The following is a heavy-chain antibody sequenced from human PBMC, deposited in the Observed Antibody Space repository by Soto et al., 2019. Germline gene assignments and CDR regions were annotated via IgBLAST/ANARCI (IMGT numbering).Heavy chain of an antibody. J-gene: IGHJ6*02. D-gene: IGHD5-18*01. Sequence: ASVKVSCKASGYIFTSYAMYWVRQAPGQSLEWMGWINAGNGNTKYSQKFQGRVTFARDTSASTVYMELSSLTSEDTAVYYCARGGYTYGNHYYGMDVWGQGTTVTVSS. CDR1: GYIFTSYA. V-gene: IGHV1-3*01. CDR3: ARGGYTYGNHYYGMDV. CDR2: INAGNGNT.